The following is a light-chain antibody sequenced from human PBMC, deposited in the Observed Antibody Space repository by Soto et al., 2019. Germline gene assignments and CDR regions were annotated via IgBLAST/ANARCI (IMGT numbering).Light chain of an antibody. CDR3: MHALQTPPMYT. V-gene: IGKV2-28*01. CDR2: LGS. CDR1: QSLLHSNGYNY. Sequence: DIVMTQSPLSLPVTPGEPASISCRSSQSLLHSNGYNYLDWYLQKPVQSQQLLTYLGSNRASGVTDMFSSNGSGTAFTLNISRVEAEDVEVYYCMHALQTPPMYTFGQGTKLEIK. J-gene: IGKJ2*01.